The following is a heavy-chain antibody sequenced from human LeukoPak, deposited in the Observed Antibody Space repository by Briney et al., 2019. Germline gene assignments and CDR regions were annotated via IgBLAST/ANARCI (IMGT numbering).Heavy chain of an antibody. Sequence: SETLSLTCTVSGGSISSSSYYWGWIRQPPGKGLEWIGSIYYSGSTYCNPSLKSRVTISVDTSKNQFSLKLGSVTAADTAVYYCARRRVRGFLEGWFDPWGQGTLVTVSS. CDR2: IYYSGST. V-gene: IGHV4-39*01. CDR1: GGSISSSSYY. J-gene: IGHJ5*02. D-gene: IGHD5-12*01. CDR3: ARRRVRGFLEGWFDP.